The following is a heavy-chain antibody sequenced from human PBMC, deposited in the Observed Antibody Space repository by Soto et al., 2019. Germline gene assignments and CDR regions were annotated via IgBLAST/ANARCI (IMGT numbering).Heavy chain of an antibody. V-gene: IGHV4-59*01. J-gene: IGHJ1*01. CDR3: AREWDQYFQH. CDR1: GGSINGYY. Sequence: QVQLQESGPGLVKPSETLSLTCTVSGGSINGYYWGWIRQAPGKGLEWIGYIYYSGNTNYNPSLKSRVTISVDPSKNQFSLKLSSVTAADTAVYYCAREWDQYFQHWGQGTLVTVSS. CDR2: IYYSGNT. D-gene: IGHD1-26*01.